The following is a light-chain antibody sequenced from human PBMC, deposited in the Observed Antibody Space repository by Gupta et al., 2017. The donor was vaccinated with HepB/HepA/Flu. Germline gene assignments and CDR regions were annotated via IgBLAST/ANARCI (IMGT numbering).Light chain of an antibody. CDR1: SGSVSTNNY. Sequence: QTVVTQEPSFSVSPGGTVTLTCGLTSGSVSTNNYPNWYQQTPGQAPRTLIYNANTRSSGVPDRFSGSIRGNKAALTITGAQADDESDYYCARDMPSGDVLFGGGTKLTVL. V-gene: IGLV8-61*01. CDR2: NAN. J-gene: IGLJ3*02. CDR3: ARDMPSGDVL.